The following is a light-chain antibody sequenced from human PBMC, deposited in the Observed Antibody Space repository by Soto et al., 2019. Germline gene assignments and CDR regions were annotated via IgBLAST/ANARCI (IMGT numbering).Light chain of an antibody. J-gene: IGKJ4*02. CDR3: HKYYSYPRT. Sequence: AIRMTQSPSSLSASTGDRVTITCRASQGISSYLAWYQQKPGKAPKLLIYAASTLQSGVPSRFIGSGSGTDFTLTIRCLWFEDFGTCYCHKYYSYPRTFGGGIKVDIK. V-gene: IGKV1-8*01. CDR1: QGISSY. CDR2: AAS.